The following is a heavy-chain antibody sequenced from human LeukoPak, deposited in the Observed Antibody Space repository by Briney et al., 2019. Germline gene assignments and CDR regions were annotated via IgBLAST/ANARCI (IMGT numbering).Heavy chain of an antibody. D-gene: IGHD6-6*01. CDR2: IYYSGST. Sequence: PSETLSLTCTVSGGSISSSSYYWGWIRQPPGKGLEWIGSIYYSGSTYYNPSLKSRVTMSVDTSKNQFSLKLSSVTAADTAVYYCARDRVEYSSPRFDYWGQGTLVTVSS. J-gene: IGHJ4*02. CDR1: GGSISSSSYY. CDR3: ARDRVEYSSPRFDY. V-gene: IGHV4-39*07.